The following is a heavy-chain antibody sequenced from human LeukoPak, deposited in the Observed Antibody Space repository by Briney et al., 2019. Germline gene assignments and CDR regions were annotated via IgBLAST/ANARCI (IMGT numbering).Heavy chain of an antibody. J-gene: IGHJ4*02. V-gene: IGHV3-23*01. CDR1: GFTFSSYA. Sequence: GGSLRLSCAASGFTFSSYAMSWVRQAPGKGLEWVSAISGSGGSTYYADSVKGRFTISRDNSKNTLYLQINSLRAEDTAVYYCAKDATYYDFWSGYYDPQAAYYFDYWGQGTLVTVSS. CDR2: ISGSGGST. D-gene: IGHD3-3*01. CDR3: AKDATYYDFWSGYYDPQAAYYFDY.